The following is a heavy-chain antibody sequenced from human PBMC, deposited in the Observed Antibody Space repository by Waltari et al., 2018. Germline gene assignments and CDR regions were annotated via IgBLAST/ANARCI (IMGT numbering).Heavy chain of an antibody. CDR1: GFTFSSYW. CDR3: ARVFRRSGSYYDY. CDR2: INTDGSST. J-gene: IGHJ4*02. D-gene: IGHD1-26*01. V-gene: IGHV3-74*01. Sequence: EVQLMESGGGLVQPGGSLRLSCAASGFTFSSYWTHWVRQAPGKGLVWVSRINTDGSSTSYADSVKGRFTISRDNAKNTLYLQMNSLRAEDTAVYYCARVFRRSGSYYDYWGQGTLVTVSS.